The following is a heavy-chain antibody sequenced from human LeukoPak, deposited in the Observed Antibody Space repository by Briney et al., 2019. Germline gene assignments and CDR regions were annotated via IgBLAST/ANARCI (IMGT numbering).Heavy chain of an antibody. J-gene: IGHJ6*03. CDR3: ARRLGRKFGERFYYYHYMDV. D-gene: IGHD3-10*01. CDR2: INHSGST. V-gene: IGHV4-34*01. Sequence: SETLSLTCAVYGGSFSGYYWNWIRQPPGKGLEWIGEINHSGSTHYNPSLKSRVTISVDTSKNQFSLKLSSVTAADTAVYYCARRLGRKFGERFYYYHYMDVWGKGSTVTVSS. CDR1: GGSFSGYY.